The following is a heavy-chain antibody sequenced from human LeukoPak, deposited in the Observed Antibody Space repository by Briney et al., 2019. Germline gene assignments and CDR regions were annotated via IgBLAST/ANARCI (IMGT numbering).Heavy chain of an antibody. CDR1: GYTFTGYY. D-gene: IGHD7-27*01. CDR3: ASGSGEVYYYYYMDV. Sequence: ASVKVSCKASGYTFTGYYMHWVRQAPGQGLEWMGWINPNSGGTNYAQKFQGRVTMTRDTSISTAYMELSRLRSDDTAVYYCASGSGEVYYYYYMDVWGKGTTVTVSS. J-gene: IGHJ6*03. V-gene: IGHV1-2*02. CDR2: INPNSGGT.